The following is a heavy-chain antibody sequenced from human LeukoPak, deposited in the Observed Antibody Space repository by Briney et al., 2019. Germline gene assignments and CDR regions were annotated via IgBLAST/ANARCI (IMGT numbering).Heavy chain of an antibody. V-gene: IGHV3-64*01. J-gene: IGHJ4*02. D-gene: IGHD1-26*01. CDR1: GFTFSSYA. Sequence: GGSLRLSCAASGFTFSSYAMHWVRQAPGKGLEYVSAISSNGGSKYYANSVKGRFTISRDNSKNTLYLQMGSLRAEDMAVYYCVRAGYDRIVGAISFDYWGQGTLVTVSS. CDR3: VRAGYDRIVGAISFDY. CDR2: ISSNGGSK.